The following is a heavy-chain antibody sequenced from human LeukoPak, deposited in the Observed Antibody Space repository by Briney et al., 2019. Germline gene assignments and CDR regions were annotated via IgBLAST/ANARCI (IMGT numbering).Heavy chain of an antibody. V-gene: IGHV3-30*02. CDR3: AKTSDQLLYSKFDF. D-gene: IGHD2-2*02. CDR1: GFTFSFYG. Sequence: GGSLRLSCGTSGFTFSFYGMHWVRQAPGKGLEWVAFIQYDGSYKFYADSVQGRFSISRDNSKNTLFLQMNSLRADDTAVYYCAKTSDQLLYSKFDFWGQGTLVTVSS. J-gene: IGHJ4*02. CDR2: IQYDGSYK.